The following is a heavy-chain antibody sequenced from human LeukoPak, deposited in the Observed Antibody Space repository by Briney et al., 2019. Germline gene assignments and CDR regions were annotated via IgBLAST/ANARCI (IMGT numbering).Heavy chain of an antibody. D-gene: IGHD3-16*02. CDR3: ARSKGITFGGVIVPPPNWFDP. J-gene: IGHJ5*02. Sequence: TASETLSLTCTVSGGSISSYYWSWIRQPPGKGLEWIGYIYCSGSTNYNPSLKSRVTISVDTSKNQFSLKLSSVTAADTAVYYCARSKGITFGGVIVPPPNWFDPWGQGTLVTVSS. CDR2: IYCSGST. V-gene: IGHV4-59*01. CDR1: GGSISSYY.